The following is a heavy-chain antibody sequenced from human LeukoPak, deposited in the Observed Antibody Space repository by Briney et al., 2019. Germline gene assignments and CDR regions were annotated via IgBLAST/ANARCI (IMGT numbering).Heavy chain of an antibody. CDR2: IYYSGST. D-gene: IGHD3-22*01. J-gene: IGHJ4*02. V-gene: IGHV4-39*07. CDR3: ARGRDYYDSSGYYYFDH. CDR1: GGSISSSSYY. Sequence: SETLSLTCTVSGGSISSSSYYWGWIRQPPGKGLEWIGSIYYSGSTYYNPSLKSRVTISVDTSKNQFSLKLSSVTAADTAVYYCARGRDYYDSSGYYYFDHWGQGTLVTVSS.